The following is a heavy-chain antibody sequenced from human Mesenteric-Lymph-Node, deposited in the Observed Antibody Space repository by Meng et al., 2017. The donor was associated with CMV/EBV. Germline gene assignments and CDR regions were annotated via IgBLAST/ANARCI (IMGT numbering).Heavy chain of an antibody. Sequence: GESLKISCAASGFTFDDYAMHWVRQAPGKGLEWVSLISWDGGSTYYADSVKGRFTISRDNSKNSLYLQMNSLRAEDTALYYCAKGSRGAATGYFDYWGQGTLVTDSS. CDR1: GFTFDDYA. V-gene: IGHV3-43D*03. D-gene: IGHD2-15*01. J-gene: IGHJ4*02. CDR2: ISWDGGST. CDR3: AKGSRGAATGYFDY.